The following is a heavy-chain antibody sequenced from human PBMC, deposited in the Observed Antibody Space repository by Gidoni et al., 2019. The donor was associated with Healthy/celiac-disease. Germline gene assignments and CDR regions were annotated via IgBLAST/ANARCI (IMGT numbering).Heavy chain of an antibody. Sequence: EVQLVESGGGLVQPGGSLRLSCAASGFTFSSYWMSWVRQAPGKGLEWVANIKQDGSEKYYVDSVKGRFTISRDNAKNSLYLQMNSLRAEDTAVYYCARGEWMAVAGFDYWGQGTLVTVSS. V-gene: IGHV3-7*03. D-gene: IGHD6-19*01. CDR1: GFTFSSYW. CDR3: ARGEWMAVAGFDY. J-gene: IGHJ4*02. CDR2: IKQDGSEK.